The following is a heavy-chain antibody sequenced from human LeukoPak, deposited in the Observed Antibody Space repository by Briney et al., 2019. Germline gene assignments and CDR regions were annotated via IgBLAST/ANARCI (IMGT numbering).Heavy chain of an antibody. CDR3: ASSPRYGSGFDY. J-gene: IGHJ4*02. V-gene: IGHV3-20*04. Sequence: GGSLRLSCAASGFTFGGYGMSWVRQAPGKGLEWVSGINWNGGSTCYADSVKGRFTISRDNAKNSLYLQMNSLRAEDTALYYCASSPRYGSGFDYWGQGTLVTVSS. D-gene: IGHD3-10*01. CDR2: INWNGGST. CDR1: GFTFGGYG.